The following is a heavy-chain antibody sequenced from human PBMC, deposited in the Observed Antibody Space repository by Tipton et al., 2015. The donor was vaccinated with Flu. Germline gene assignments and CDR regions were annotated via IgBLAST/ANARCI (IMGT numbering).Heavy chain of an antibody. D-gene: IGHD1-14*01. CDR2: IHHSGTT. J-gene: IGHJ5*02. V-gene: IGHV4-4*02. CDR3: AKDRARKGHAHNWFDP. CDR1: GGSITSDNW. Sequence: SLRLSCAVSGGSITSDNWWSWVRQSPEKGLEGIGGIHHSGTTNYNPSLTSRVVISIDKSKNEFSLGMNFMTASDTAVYYCAKDRARKGHAHNWFDPWGQGTLVTVSS.